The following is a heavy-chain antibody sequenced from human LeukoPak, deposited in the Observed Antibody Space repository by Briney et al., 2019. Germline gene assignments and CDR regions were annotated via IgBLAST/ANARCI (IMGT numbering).Heavy chain of an antibody. Sequence: TGGSLRLSCAASGFTFSSYGMSWVRQAPGKGLEWVSAISGSGGSTYYADSVKGRFTISRDNSKNTLYLQMNSLRAEDTAVYYRAKVRYSGSDRHAFDIWGQGTMVTVSS. V-gene: IGHV3-23*01. CDR3: AKVRYSGSDRHAFDI. CDR2: ISGSGGST. CDR1: GFTFSSYG. D-gene: IGHD1-26*01. J-gene: IGHJ3*02.